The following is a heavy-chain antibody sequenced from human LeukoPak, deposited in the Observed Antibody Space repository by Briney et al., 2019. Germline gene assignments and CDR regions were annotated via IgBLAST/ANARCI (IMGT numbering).Heavy chain of an antibody. J-gene: IGHJ5*02. D-gene: IGHD3-16*01. CDR3: ARAPIPYDRSRTDYRFDP. Sequence: SETLSLTCSVSGGSISSYDWSWIRQPPGKGLEWIGYIYYSGSTNYNPSLKSRVTISLDTSKSQFSLKLTSVTAADTAVYYCARAPIPYDRSRTDYRFDPWGQGTLVTVAS. V-gene: IGHV4-59*01. CDR1: GGSISSYD. CDR2: IYYSGST.